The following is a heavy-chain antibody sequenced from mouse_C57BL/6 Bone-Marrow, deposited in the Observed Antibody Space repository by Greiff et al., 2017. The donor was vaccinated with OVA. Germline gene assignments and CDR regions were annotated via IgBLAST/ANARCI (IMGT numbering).Heavy chain of an antibody. V-gene: IGHV1-81*01. CDR2: IYPRSGNT. CDR3: AREGNTGYVDY. CDR1: GYTFTSYG. J-gene: IGHJ2*01. Sequence: VQLQESGAELARPGASVKLSCKASGYTFTSYGISWVKQRTGQGLEWIGEIYPRSGNTYYNEKFKGKATLTADKSSSTAYMELRSLTSEDSAVYFCAREGNTGYVDYWGQGTTLTVSS.